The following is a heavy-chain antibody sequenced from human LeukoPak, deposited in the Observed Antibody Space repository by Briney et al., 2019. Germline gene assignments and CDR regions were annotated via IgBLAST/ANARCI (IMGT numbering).Heavy chain of an antibody. J-gene: IGHJ4*02. D-gene: IGHD4-17*01. V-gene: IGHV3-30-3*01. Sequence: PGGSLRLSCAASGFTFSSYAMHWVRQAPGKGLEWVAVISYDGNNKYYADSVKGRFTISRDNSKNTLYLQMNSLRAEDTAVYYCARIGDYGDHYDYWGQGTLVTVSS. CDR3: ARIGDYGDHYDY. CDR1: GFTFSSYA. CDR2: ISYDGNNK.